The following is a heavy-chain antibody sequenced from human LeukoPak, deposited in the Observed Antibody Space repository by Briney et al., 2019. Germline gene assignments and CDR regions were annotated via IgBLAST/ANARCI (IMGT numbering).Heavy chain of an antibody. V-gene: IGHV4-4*02. Sequence: SGTLSLTCAVSGGSISSSNWWSWVRQPPGKGLEWIGEIYHSGSTNYNPSLKSRVTISVDKSKNQFSLKLSSVTAADTAVYYCARDGLGNSDAFDVWGQGTMVTVSS. D-gene: IGHD4-23*01. CDR2: IYHSGST. CDR3: ARDGLGNSDAFDV. CDR1: GGSISSSNW. J-gene: IGHJ3*01.